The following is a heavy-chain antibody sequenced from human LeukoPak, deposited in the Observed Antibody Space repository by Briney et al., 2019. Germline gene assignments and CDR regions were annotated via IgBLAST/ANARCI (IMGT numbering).Heavy chain of an antibody. CDR1: GYTFTDYS. Sequence: GASVKVSCKASGYTFTDYSMHWVRQAPGQGLEWMGWINPNSGGRKYAQKFQGRVTMTRDTSISTAYMELRSLRSDDTAVYYCAREKATTAAGDYWGQGTLVTVSS. D-gene: IGHD4-11*01. CDR2: INPNSGGR. V-gene: IGHV1-2*02. J-gene: IGHJ4*02. CDR3: AREKATTAAGDY.